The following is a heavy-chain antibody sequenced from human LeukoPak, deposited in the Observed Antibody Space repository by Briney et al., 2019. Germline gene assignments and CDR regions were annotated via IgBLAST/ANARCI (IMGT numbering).Heavy chain of an antibody. V-gene: IGHV4-39*01. CDR1: GGSISSSSYS. CDR2: IYYSGST. D-gene: IGHD2-2*01. J-gene: IGHJ3*02. CDR3: ARPDIVVVPAAIDAFDI. Sequence: SETLSLTCTVSGGSISSSSYSWGWIRQPPGKGLEWIGSIYYSGSTYYNPSLKSRVTISVDTSKNQFSLKLSSVTAADTAVYYCARPDIVVVPAAIDAFDIWGQGTMVTVSS.